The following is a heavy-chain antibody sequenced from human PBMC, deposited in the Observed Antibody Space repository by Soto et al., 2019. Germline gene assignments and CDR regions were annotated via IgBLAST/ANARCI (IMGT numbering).Heavy chain of an antibody. J-gene: IGHJ6*02. CDR1: GQSFTTYA. CDR3: ARGKGMEGNDYHHGMDV. V-gene: IGHV1-3*01. D-gene: IGHD1-1*01. Sequence: GASVKVSCKASGQSFTTYAMHWVRQAPGQRLEWMAWINGGNGNTKYSQKFQDRVTITRDTSASIAYMELSSLRSEDTAVYYCARGKGMEGNDYHHGMDVWGQGTRVTVSS. CDR2: INGGNGNT.